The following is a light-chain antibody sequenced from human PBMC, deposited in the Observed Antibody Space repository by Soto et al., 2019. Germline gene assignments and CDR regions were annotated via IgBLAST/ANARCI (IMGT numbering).Light chain of an antibody. CDR2: KAS. J-gene: IGKJ1*01. V-gene: IGKV1-5*03. CDR1: QSISSW. Sequence: DIHMTQSPSSLSASVGNRFTITCRASQSISSWLAWYQQKPGKAPKLLIYKASSLESGVPSSLSGSGSGTEFTLTISSMPPDDIATYYCQQYNGRWTFGQGTKVDIK. CDR3: QQYNGRWT.